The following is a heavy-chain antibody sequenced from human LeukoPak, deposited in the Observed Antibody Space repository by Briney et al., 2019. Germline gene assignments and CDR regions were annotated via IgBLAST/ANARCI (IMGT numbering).Heavy chain of an antibody. J-gene: IGHJ4*02. Sequence: SETLSLTCTVSGGSISSYYWSWIRQPPGKGLEWIGYIYYSGSTNYNPSLKSRVTISVDTSKNQFSLKLSSVTAADTAVYYCARGAHYYDSSGPWGQGTLVTVSS. CDR3: ARGAHYYDSSGP. V-gene: IGHV4-59*01. D-gene: IGHD3-22*01. CDR2: IYYSGST. CDR1: GGSISSYY.